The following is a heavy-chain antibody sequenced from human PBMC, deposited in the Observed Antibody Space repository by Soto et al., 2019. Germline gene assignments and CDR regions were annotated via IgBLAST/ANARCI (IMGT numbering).Heavy chain of an antibody. CDR3: ARDLGSGWYSYYYYYGMDV. D-gene: IGHD6-19*01. J-gene: IGHJ6*02. V-gene: IGHV3-30-3*01. CDR1: GFTFSSYA. CDR2: ISYDGSNK. Sequence: GGSLRLSCAAPGFTFSSYAMHWVRQAPGKGLEWVAVISYDGSNKYYAGSVKGRFTISRDNSKNTLYLQMNSLRAEDTAVYYCARDLGSGWYSYYYYYGMDVWGQGTTVTVPS.